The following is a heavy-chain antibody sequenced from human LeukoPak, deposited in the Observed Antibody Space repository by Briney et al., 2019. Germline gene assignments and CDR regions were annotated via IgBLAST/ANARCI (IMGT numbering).Heavy chain of an antibody. V-gene: IGHV1-18*01. J-gene: IGHJ4*02. Sequence: ASVKVSCKASGYTFTSYGISWVRQAPGQGLEWMGWISAYNGNTNYAQKLQGRVTMTTDTSTSTAYMELRSLRSDDTAVYYCARDSLYYDILTGYGVDYWGQGTLVTVSS. CDR1: GYTFTSYG. CDR2: ISAYNGNT. D-gene: IGHD3-9*01. CDR3: ARDSLYYDILTGYGVDY.